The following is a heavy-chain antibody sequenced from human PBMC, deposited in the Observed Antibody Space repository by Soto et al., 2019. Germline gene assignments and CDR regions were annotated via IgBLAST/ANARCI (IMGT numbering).Heavy chain of an antibody. Sequence: KPSETLSLTCTVSGGSISSGGYFWSWIRQRPGKGLEWIGYMSYSGPNHYNPSLKSRATISVDTSKNQFSLKLSSVTAADTAVYYCARGGSYYDSSGYSRDYNWFDPWGQGTLVTVSS. CDR3: ARGGSYYDSSGYSRDYNWFDP. J-gene: IGHJ5*02. CDR1: GGSISSGGYF. CDR2: MSYSGPN. V-gene: IGHV4-31*03. D-gene: IGHD3-22*01.